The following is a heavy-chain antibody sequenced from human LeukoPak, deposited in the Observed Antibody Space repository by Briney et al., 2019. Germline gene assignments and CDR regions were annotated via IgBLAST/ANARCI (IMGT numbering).Heavy chain of an antibody. D-gene: IGHD3-10*01. CDR3: AKFLSGSYDWFDP. CDR1: GFTFSTYG. J-gene: IGHJ5*02. Sequence: GGSLRLSCAASGFTFSTYGMSWVRQAPGKGLEWVSAISGSGGSTYYAASVKGRFTISRDNSKNTLYLQMNTLRAEDTAIYYCAKFLSGSYDWFDPWGQGTLVTVSS. CDR2: ISGSGGST. V-gene: IGHV3-23*01.